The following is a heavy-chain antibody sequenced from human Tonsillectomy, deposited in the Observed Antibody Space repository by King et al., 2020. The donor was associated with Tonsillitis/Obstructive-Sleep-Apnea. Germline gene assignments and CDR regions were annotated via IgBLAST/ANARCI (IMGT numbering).Heavy chain of an antibody. Sequence: HVQLQESGPGLVMPSQTLSLTCTVSDDSISNSDYYWGWIRQHPGKGLEWIGCISHRGGPYYNPSLKSRLTISLETSQKQFFLKLSSVTAADTAVYYCSRSTEYSNYEAYWGQGILVTVSS. V-gene: IGHV4-31*03. J-gene: IGHJ4*02. CDR1: DDSISNSDYY. CDR2: ISHRGGP. CDR3: SRSTEYSNYEAY. D-gene: IGHD4-11*01.